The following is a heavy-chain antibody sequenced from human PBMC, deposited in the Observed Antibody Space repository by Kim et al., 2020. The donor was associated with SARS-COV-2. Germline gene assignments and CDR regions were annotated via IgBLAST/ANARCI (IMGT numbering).Heavy chain of an antibody. CDR1: GYTLTELS. CDR2: FDPEDGET. Sequence: ASVKVSCKVSGYTLTELSMHWVRQAPGKGLEWMGGFDPEDGETIYAQKFQGRVTMTEDTSTDTAYMELSSLRSEDTAVYYCATSLLYSSGLGFDYWGQGTLVTVSS. CDR3: ATSLLYSSGLGFDY. J-gene: IGHJ4*02. V-gene: IGHV1-24*01. D-gene: IGHD6-19*01.